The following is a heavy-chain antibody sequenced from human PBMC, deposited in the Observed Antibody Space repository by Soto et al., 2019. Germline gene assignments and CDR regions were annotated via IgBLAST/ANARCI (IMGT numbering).Heavy chain of an antibody. CDR1: GGSMSSYY. Sequence: SETLSLTCTVSGGSMSSYYWSWIRQPAGKGLQWIGRMFSSGSTNYNPSLKSRVTMSLDTSKNQFPLYLRSVTAADTAVYYCARGTTDSGKNWFDSWGQGTPVTVSS. V-gene: IGHV4-4*07. CDR3: ARGTTDSGKNWFDS. D-gene: IGHD1-1*01. J-gene: IGHJ5*01. CDR2: MFSSGST.